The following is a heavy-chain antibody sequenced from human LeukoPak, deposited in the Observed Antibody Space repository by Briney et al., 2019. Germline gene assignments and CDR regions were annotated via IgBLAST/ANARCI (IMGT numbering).Heavy chain of an antibody. CDR1: GGSFSGYY. D-gene: IGHD3-3*01. V-gene: IGHV4-34*01. Sequence: SETLSLTCAVYGGSFSGYYWSWIRQLPGKGLEWIGEINHSGSTNYNPSLKSRVTISVDTSKNQFSLKLSSVTAADTAVYYCARGDLYYDFWSGYSNWFDPWGQGTLVTVSS. J-gene: IGHJ5*02. CDR2: INHSGST. CDR3: ARGDLYYDFWSGYSNWFDP.